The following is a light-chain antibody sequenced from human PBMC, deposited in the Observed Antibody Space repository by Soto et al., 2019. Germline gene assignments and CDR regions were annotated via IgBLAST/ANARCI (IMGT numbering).Light chain of an antibody. J-gene: IGKJ5*01. CDR3: QQYNTWRPMT. CDR2: GAS. Sequence: EIVLTQSPCILSLSPGERASLSCGGSQSVSSKLAWYQQKPGQAPRLLIYGASTRATGIPARFSGSGSGTEFTLTISSLQSEDFAVYYCQQYNTWRPMTFGQGTRLEIK. CDR1: QSVSSK. V-gene: IGKV3-15*01.